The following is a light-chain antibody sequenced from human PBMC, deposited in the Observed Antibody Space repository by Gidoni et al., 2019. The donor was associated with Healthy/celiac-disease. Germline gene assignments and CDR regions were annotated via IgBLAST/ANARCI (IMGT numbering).Light chain of an antibody. Sequence: DIQMTQSPSSLSASVGDRVTITCQASQDISNYLNWYQQKPGKAPKLLIYDASNLETGVPSRFSGSGSGTDFTFTISSLQPEDIATYYCQQYDNLLITFXXXTRLEI. CDR2: DAS. V-gene: IGKV1-33*01. CDR3: QQYDNLLIT. J-gene: IGKJ5*01. CDR1: QDISNY.